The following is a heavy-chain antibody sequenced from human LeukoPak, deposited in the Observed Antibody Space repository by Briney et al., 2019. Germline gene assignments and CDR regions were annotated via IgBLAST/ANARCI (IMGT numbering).Heavy chain of an antibody. J-gene: IGHJ4*02. Sequence: GGSLRLSCAASGFTFSSYWMSWVRQAPGKGLEWVANIKQDGSEKYYVDSVKGRFTISRDNAKNSLYLQMNSLRAGDTAVYYCARYLGYSSSWYHFWGQGTLVTVSS. CDR1: GFTFSSYW. V-gene: IGHV3-7*05. D-gene: IGHD6-13*01. CDR3: ARYLGYSSSWYHF. CDR2: IKQDGSEK.